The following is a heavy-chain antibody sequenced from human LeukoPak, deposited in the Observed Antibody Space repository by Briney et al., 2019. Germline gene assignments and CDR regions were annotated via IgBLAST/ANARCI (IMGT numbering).Heavy chain of an antibody. D-gene: IGHD3-22*01. CDR3: AKDPPRGFYYFDY. CDR2: IRYDGSNK. Sequence: GGSLRLSCAASGFTFSSYGMHWVRQAPGKGLEWVAFIRYDGSNKYYADSVKGRFTISRDNSKNTLYLQMNSLRAEDTAVYYCAKDPPRGFYYFDYWGQGTLVTVSS. J-gene: IGHJ4*02. CDR1: GFTFSSYG. V-gene: IGHV3-30*02.